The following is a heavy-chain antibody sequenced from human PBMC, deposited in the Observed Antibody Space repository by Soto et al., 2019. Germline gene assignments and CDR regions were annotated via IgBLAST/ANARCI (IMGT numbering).Heavy chain of an antibody. CDR1: GYTFTSYG. CDR3: ARDTGLLNPSSWYRGWGFDY. J-gene: IGHJ4*02. D-gene: IGHD6-13*01. V-gene: IGHV1-18*01. CDR2: ISAYNGNT. Sequence: QVQLVQSGAEVKKPGASVKVSCKASGYTFTSYGISWVRQAPGQGLEWMGWISAYNGNTNYAQKLQGRVTMTADTSTSTAYMEMRSLRSDDTAVYYCARDTGLLNPSSWYRGWGFDYWGQGTLVTVSS.